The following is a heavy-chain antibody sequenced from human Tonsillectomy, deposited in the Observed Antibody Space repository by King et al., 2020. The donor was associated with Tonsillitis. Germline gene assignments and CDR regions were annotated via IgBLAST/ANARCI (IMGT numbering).Heavy chain of an antibody. Sequence: VQLVQSGAEVRKPGASVKVSCKASGYTFSNYYIHWVRQAPGQGLEWVGIINPNGGSTSYPQQFRGRVTMTRDTSTSTVYMELISLRSEDTAVYYCARDPQSGAHGLTFHFSCMDVWGQATTVTVSS. D-gene: IGHD3/OR15-3a*01. CDR3: ARDPQSGAHGLTFHFSCMDV. CDR2: INPNGGST. CDR1: GYTFSNYY. V-gene: IGHV1-46*01. J-gene: IGHJ6*02.